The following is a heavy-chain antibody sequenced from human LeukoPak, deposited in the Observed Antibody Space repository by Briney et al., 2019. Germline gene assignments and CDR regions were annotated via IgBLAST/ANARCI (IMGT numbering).Heavy chain of an antibody. Sequence: SETLSLTCAVYGGSFSAYHWSWIRQPPGKGLEWIGEINHSGSTNYKPSLRSRVTISLDTSKNQFSLRLSSVTAADTAVYYCARRKEWELLGCFDPWGQGTLVTVSS. D-gene: IGHD1-26*01. CDR1: GGSFSAYH. CDR3: ARRKEWELLGCFDP. J-gene: IGHJ5*02. V-gene: IGHV4-34*01. CDR2: INHSGST.